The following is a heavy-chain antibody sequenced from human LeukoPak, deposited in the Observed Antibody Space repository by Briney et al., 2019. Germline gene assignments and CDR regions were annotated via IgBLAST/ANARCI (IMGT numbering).Heavy chain of an antibody. J-gene: IGHJ4*02. V-gene: IGHV3-48*01. Sequence: GGSVRLSCAASGFTFSSYSMNWVRQAPGKGLEWVSYISSSSSTIYYADSVKGRFTISRDNAKNSLYLQMNSLRAEDTAVYYCARSLTKGYCTNGVCRTYYFDYWGQGTLVTVSS. CDR1: GFTFSSYS. CDR2: ISSSSSTI. CDR3: ARSLTKGYCTNGVCRTYYFDY. D-gene: IGHD2-8*01.